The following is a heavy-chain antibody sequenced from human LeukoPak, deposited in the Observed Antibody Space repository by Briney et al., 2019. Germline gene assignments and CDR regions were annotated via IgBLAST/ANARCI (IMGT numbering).Heavy chain of an antibody. D-gene: IGHD3-10*02. CDR3: AELGITMIGGV. CDR1: GFTFSSYE. V-gene: IGHV3-48*03. J-gene: IGHJ6*04. Sequence: PGGSLRLSCAASGFTFSSYEMNWVRQAPGKGLEWVSYISTSGRTIDYADSVKGRFTISRDNAKNSLYLQMNSLRAEDTAVYYCAELGITMIGGVWGKGTTVTISS. CDR2: ISTSGRTI.